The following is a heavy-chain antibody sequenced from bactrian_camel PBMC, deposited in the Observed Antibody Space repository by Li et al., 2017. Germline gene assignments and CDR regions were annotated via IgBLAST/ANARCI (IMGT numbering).Heavy chain of an antibody. J-gene: IGHJ6*01. D-gene: IGHD6*01. V-gene: IGHV3S40*01. Sequence: VQLVESGGGSVRPGGSLRLACAASGYTSGIQTMAWFRQTPGKEREGVAAVHMGGGSTYYADFVKGRFTISRDKAKIEVYLQMNSLKPDDTAMYYCAADLPPAKGKLTVAVGAVRCDFAYWGQGTQVTVS. CDR3: AADLPPAKGKLTVAVGAVRCDFAY. CDR2: VHMGGGST. CDR1: GYTSGIQT.